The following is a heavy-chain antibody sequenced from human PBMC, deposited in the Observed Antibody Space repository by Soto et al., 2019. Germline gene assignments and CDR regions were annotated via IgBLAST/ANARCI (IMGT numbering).Heavy chain of an antibody. J-gene: IGHJ4*02. CDR1: GYSFTSYW. V-gene: IGHV5-51*01. CDR3: ARRGSGQFSSRQYYFDY. Sequence: GESLKISCKGSGYSFTSYWIGWVRQMPGKGLEWMGIIYPGDSDTRYSPSFQGQVTISADKSISTAYLQWSSLKASDTAMYYCARRGSGQFSSRQYYFDYWGQGTLVTVSS. D-gene: IGHD2-15*01. CDR2: IYPGDSDT.